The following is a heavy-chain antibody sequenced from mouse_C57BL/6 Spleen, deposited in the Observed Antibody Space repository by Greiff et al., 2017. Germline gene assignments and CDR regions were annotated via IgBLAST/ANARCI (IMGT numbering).Heavy chain of an antibody. J-gene: IGHJ4*01. CDR3: ARRDYYGSSYGYAMDY. V-gene: IGHV1-18*01. D-gene: IGHD1-1*01. CDR2: INPNNGGT. CDR1: GYTFTDYN. Sequence: EVQLQQSGPELVKPGASVKIPCKASGYTFTDYNMDWVKQSHGKSLEWIGDINPNNGGTIYNQKFKGKATLTVDKSSSTAYMELRSLTSEDTAVYYCARRDYYGSSYGYAMDYWGQGTSVTVSS.